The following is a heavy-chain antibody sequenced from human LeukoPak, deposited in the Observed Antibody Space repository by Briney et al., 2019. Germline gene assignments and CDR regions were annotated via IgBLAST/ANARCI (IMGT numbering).Heavy chain of an antibody. CDR1: GGSVSSSRYY. J-gene: IGHJ4*02. CDR2: TYYSGTT. V-gene: IGHV4-39*01. D-gene: IGHD3-22*01. CDR3: VRLPRGGYYDSSGYYYLDY. Sequence: PSETLSLTCTVSGGSVSSSRYYWGWIRQPPGKGLEWIGGTYYSGTTYYNPSLKSRVTISVDRSKNQFSLKLNSVTAADTAVYYCVRLPRGGYYDSSGYYYLDYWGQGTLVTVSS.